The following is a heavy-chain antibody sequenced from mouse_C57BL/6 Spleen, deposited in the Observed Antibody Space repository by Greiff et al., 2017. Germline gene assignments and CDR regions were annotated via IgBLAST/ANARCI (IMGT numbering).Heavy chain of an antibody. CDR2: ISYDGSN. CDR3: AIAGEIYYDYGYAMDY. D-gene: IGHD2-4*01. J-gene: IGHJ4*01. V-gene: IGHV3-6*01. Sequence: EVKLQESGPGLVKPSQSLSLTCSVTGYSITSGYYWNWIRQFPGNKLEWMGYISYDGSNNYNPSLKNRISITRDTSKNQFFLKLNSVTTEDTATYYCAIAGEIYYDYGYAMDYWGQGTSVTVSS. CDR1: GYSITSGYY.